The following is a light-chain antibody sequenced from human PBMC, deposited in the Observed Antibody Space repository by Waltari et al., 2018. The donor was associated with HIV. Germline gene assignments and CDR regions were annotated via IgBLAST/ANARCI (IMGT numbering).Light chain of an antibody. J-gene: IGKJ2*01. CDR1: QSLLHSNVDNY. CDR3: MQALQTPYI. V-gene: IGKV2-28*01. CDR2: SGS. Sequence: DIVMTQSPLSLHVTPGEPASTSCRSLQSLLHSNVDNYLDWYLQKPGQSPQLLIYSGSNRASGVPDRFSGSGSGTDFTLKISRVEAEDVGVYYCMQALQTPYIFGQGTKLEIK.